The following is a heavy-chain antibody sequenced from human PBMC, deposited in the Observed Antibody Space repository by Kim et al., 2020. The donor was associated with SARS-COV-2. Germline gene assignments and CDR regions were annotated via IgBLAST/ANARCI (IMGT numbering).Heavy chain of an antibody. J-gene: IGHJ4*02. V-gene: IGHV3-30*04. CDR1: GFTFSSYA. Sequence: GGSLRLSCAASGFTFSSYAMHWVRQAPGKGLEWVAVISYDGSNKYYVDSVKGRFTISRDNSKNTLYLQMNSLRAEDTAVYYCARAYYGDDYFDYWGQGTLVTVSS. D-gene: IGHD4-17*01. CDR2: ISYDGSNK. CDR3: ARAYYGDDYFDY.